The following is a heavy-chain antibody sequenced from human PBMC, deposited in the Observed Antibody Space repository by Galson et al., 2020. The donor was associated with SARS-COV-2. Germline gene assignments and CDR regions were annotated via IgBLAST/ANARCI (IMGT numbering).Heavy chain of an antibody. D-gene: IGHD6-19*01. CDR1: GFTFNDFW. CDR3: SREGWQGGY. Sequence: GGSLRLSCEVSGFTFNDFWMSWFRQAPGKGLEWVANIKGDGSETNYADFVKGRFSISRDNAANSLHLQMNSLRVEDSAVYYCSREGWQGGYWGQGTRVTVSS. J-gene: IGHJ4*02. CDR2: IKGDGSET. V-gene: IGHV3-7*01.